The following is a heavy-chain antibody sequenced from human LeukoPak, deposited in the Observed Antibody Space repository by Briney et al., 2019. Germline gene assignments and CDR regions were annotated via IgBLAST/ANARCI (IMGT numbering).Heavy chain of an antibody. CDR3: ARPLITNEWLRY. CDR1: GYTFTFYY. V-gene: IGHV1-2*02. D-gene: IGHD3-22*01. Sequence: ASVKVSCKASGYTFTFYYMHWVRQAPAQGLERMGWINPNSGGTNYAQKFQGRVTMTRDTSISTAYMELSRLRSDDTAVYYCARPLITNEWLRYWGQGTLVTVSS. J-gene: IGHJ4*02. CDR2: INPNSGGT.